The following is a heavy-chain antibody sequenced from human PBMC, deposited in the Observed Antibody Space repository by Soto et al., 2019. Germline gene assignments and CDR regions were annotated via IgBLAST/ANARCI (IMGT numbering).Heavy chain of an antibody. V-gene: IGHV4-39*01. D-gene: IGHD3-22*01. Sequence: SETLSLTCTVSGGSISSSSYYWGWIRQPPGKGLEWIGSIYYSGSTYYNPSLKSRVTISVDTSKNQFSLKLSSVTAADTALYYCARDYFDSSDYTTNWFDPWGQGTLVTVSS. J-gene: IGHJ5*02. CDR3: ARDYFDSSDYTTNWFDP. CDR2: IYYSGST. CDR1: GGSISSSSYY.